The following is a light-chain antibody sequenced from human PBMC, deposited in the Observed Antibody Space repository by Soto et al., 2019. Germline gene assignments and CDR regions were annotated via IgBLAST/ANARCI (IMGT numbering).Light chain of an antibody. V-gene: IGLV1-47*02. CDR1: SSNIGRNY. CDR2: STY. Sequence: QSVLTQPPSASGTPGQRVTISCSGGSSNIGRNYVFWYQQLPGTAPKLLIYSTYQRPSGVPDRFSGSNSGNTATLTISRVEAGDEADYYCQVWHSTSVRVFGGGTKVTVL. J-gene: IGLJ2*01. CDR3: QVWHSTSVRV.